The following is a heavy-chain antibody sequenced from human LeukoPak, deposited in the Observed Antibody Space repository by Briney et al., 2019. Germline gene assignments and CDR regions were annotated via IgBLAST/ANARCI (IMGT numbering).Heavy chain of an antibody. CDR3: ATDGRYCSSTSCYGYYYYGMDV. Sequence: GASVKVSCKVSGYTLTELSMHWVRQAPGKGLEWMGGFDPEDGETIYAQKFQGRVTMTEDTSTDTAYMELSSLRSEDTAVYYCATDGRYCSSTSCYGYYYYGMDVWGQETTVTVSS. CDR2: FDPEDGET. J-gene: IGHJ6*02. V-gene: IGHV1-24*01. D-gene: IGHD2-2*01. CDR1: GYTLTELS.